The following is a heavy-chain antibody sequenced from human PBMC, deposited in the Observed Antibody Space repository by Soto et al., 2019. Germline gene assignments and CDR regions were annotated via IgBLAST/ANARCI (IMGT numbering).Heavy chain of an antibody. J-gene: IGHJ6*03. D-gene: IGHD3-10*01. CDR1: GGSFSGYY. Sequence: LSLTCAVYGGSFSGYYWSWIRQPPGKGLEWIGEINHSGSTNYNPSLKSRVTISVDTSKNQFSLKLSSVTAADTAVYYCARGRTDYYGSGSYYLKMTYYMDVWGKGTTVTVSS. CDR3: ARGRTDYYGSGSYYLKMTYYMDV. CDR2: INHSGST. V-gene: IGHV4-34*01.